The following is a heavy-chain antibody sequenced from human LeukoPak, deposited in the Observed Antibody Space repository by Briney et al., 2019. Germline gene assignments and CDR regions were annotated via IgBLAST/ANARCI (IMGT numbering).Heavy chain of an antibody. J-gene: IGHJ5*02. CDR2: ISAYDGNT. CDR1: CYTFNRFG. D-gene: IGHD2-15*01. Sequence: ASVKVSCKASCYTFNRFGISWVRQAPGQGLEWLGWISAYDGNTNYAQNVQGRVTMTTDTSTSTAYMELRSLRYDDTGVYYCARDKVIASAGTPNWFDPWGQGTLVTVSS. V-gene: IGHV1-18*01. CDR3: ARDKVIASAGTPNWFDP.